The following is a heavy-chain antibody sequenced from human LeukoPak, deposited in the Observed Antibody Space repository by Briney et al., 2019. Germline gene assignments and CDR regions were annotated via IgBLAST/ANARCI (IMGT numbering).Heavy chain of an antibody. V-gene: IGHV1-2*02. D-gene: IGHD3-10*01. J-gene: IGHJ6*02. CDR2: INPNSGGT. CDR1: GYTFTGYY. Sequence: VASVKVSCKASGYTFTGYYMHWVRQAPGQGLEWMGWINPNSGGTNYGQKFQGRVTMTRDTSISTAYMELSRLRSDDTAVYYCARSGLSGGSGRPSYYYYGMDVWGQGTTVTVSS. CDR3: ARSGLSGGSGRPSYYYYGMDV.